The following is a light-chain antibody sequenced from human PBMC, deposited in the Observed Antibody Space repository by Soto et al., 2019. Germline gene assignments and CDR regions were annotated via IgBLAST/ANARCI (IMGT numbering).Light chain of an antibody. CDR3: QTWGTGFQV. CDR2: LKSDGTH. J-gene: IGLJ3*02. Sequence: QLVLTQSPSASASLGASVKLTCTLSSGHSTYAIAWHQHQAEKGPRYLMNLKSDGTHTKGDGIPDRFSGSSSGPERYLTISSLQSEDEAAYYCQTWGTGFQVFGGGTKLTVL. CDR1: SGHSTYA. V-gene: IGLV4-69*01.